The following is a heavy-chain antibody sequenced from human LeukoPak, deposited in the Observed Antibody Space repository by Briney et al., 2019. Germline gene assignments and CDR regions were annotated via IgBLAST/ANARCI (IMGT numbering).Heavy chain of an antibody. V-gene: IGHV3-23*01. CDR2: ISGSGGST. D-gene: IGHD3-3*01. Sequence: SGGSLRLSCAASGFTFSSYAMSWVRQAPGKGLEWVSAISGSGGSTYYADSVKGRFTISRDNSKNTLYLQMNSLRAEDTAVYYCARTYYDFWSGPPGYWGQGTLVTVSS. CDR1: GFTFSSYA. CDR3: ARTYYDFWSGPPGY. J-gene: IGHJ4*02.